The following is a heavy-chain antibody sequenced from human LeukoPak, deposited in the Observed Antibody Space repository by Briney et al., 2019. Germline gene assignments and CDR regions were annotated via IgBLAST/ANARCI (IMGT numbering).Heavy chain of an antibody. D-gene: IGHD6-6*01. Sequence: PGGSLRLSCAASGFTFSSYAMHWVRQAPGKGLEWVAVISYDGSNKYYADSVKGRFTISRDNSKNTLYLQMNSLRAEDTAVYYCARVRREYSSSSGLDYWGQGTLVTVSS. CDR3: ARVRREYSSSSGLDY. J-gene: IGHJ4*02. CDR2: ISYDGSNK. V-gene: IGHV3-30-3*01. CDR1: GFTFSSYA.